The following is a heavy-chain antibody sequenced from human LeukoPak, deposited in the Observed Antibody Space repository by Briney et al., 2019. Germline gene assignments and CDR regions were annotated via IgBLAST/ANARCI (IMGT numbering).Heavy chain of an antibody. CDR3: AKEKIWFGEYGTGLDY. CDR1: GFTFDDYA. J-gene: IGHJ4*02. CDR2: TSWDGGST. Sequence: GGSLRLSCAASGFTFDDYAMHWVRQAPGKGLEWVSLTSWDGGSTYYADSVKGRFTISRDNSKNSLYLQMNSLRAEDTALYYCAKEKIWFGEYGTGLDYWGQGTLVTVSS. D-gene: IGHD3-10*01. V-gene: IGHV3-43D*04.